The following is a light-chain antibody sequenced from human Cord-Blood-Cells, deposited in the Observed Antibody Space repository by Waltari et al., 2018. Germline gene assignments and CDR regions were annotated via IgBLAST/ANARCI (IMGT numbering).Light chain of an antibody. CDR2: EGS. J-gene: IGLJ2*01. V-gene: IGLV2-23*01. Sequence: QPALTQPASVSGSPGQSITISCTGTSSDVGRYNLFSWYQQHPGKAPKRMIYEGSKRPSGVSNRFSGSKSGNTASLTISGLQAEDEADYYCCSYAGSNVVFGGGTKLTVL. CDR1: SSDVGRYNL. CDR3: CSYAGSNVV.